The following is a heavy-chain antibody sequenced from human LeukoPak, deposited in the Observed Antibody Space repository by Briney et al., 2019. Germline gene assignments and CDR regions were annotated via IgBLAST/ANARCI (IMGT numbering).Heavy chain of an antibody. Sequence: SETLSLTCAVYGGSFSGYYWSWIRQPPGKGLEWIGEVNHRGSTDYNPSLKSRVTISVDTPKNQFSLNLSSVTAADTAVYYCARAYYYARSGYRPLSVLYPRPFDYWGQGTLVTVSS. J-gene: IGHJ4*02. CDR3: ARAYYYARSGYRPLSVLYPRPFDY. CDR1: GGSFSGYY. V-gene: IGHV4-34*01. CDR2: VNHRGST. D-gene: IGHD3-22*01.